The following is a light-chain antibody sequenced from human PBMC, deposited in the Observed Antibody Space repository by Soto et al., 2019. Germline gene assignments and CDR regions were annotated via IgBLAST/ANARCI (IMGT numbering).Light chain of an antibody. CDR1: SSDIGGSNY. V-gene: IGLV2-14*03. CDR2: GVS. CDR3: YSSISYSSTFYV. Sequence: QSVLTQPASVSGSPGQSITISCAGTSSDIGGSNYVSWYQQHPGKAPKLMIYGVSNRPSGVSNRFSGSKSGNTASLTISGRQAEDEADYFCYSSISYSSTFYVFGTGTKVTVL. J-gene: IGLJ1*01.